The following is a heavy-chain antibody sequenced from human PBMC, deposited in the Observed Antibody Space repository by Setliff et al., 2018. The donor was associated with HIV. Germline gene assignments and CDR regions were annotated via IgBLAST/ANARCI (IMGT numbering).Heavy chain of an antibody. CDR3: VRDTTSGWMLTS. V-gene: IGHV3-48*04. D-gene: IGHD6-25*01. Sequence: PGGSLRLSCAASGFSFSSFGMNWVRQAPGKGLEWISYISLDTRPIYYADSVRGRFTVSRDNAGASLFLQMNSLRAEDTAIYYCVRDTTSGWMLTSWGQGTLVTVSS. CDR2: ISLDTRPI. CDR1: GFSFSSFG. J-gene: IGHJ4*02.